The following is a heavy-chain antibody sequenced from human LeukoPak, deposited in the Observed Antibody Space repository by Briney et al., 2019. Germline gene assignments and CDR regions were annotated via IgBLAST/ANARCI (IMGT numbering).Heavy chain of an antibody. J-gene: IGHJ4*02. CDR1: GFTFSNYG. Sequence: GGSLRLSCAASGFTFSNYGMFWVRQAPGKGLEWVAVIWYDGSKRYYVDSVKGRFTISREDSENTLYLQMSSLRAEDTAVYYCARDLCSTTSCLDYWGQGTLVTVSS. D-gene: IGHD2-2*01. V-gene: IGHV3-33*01. CDR3: ARDLCSTTSCLDY. CDR2: IWYDGSKR.